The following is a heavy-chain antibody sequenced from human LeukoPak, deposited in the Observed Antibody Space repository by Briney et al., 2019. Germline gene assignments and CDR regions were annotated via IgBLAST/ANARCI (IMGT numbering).Heavy chain of an antibody. D-gene: IGHD2-21*01. Sequence: GGTLRLSCTASGFTFSSYGMSWVRQAPGKGLEWVSGISGSGGSTNYADSVKGRFTISRDNSKNTLYLLMNSLRAEDTAVYYCAKDLFHTPFDYWGQGTLVTVSS. CDR1: GFTFSSYG. V-gene: IGHV3-23*01. J-gene: IGHJ4*02. CDR3: AKDLFHTPFDY. CDR2: ISGSGGST.